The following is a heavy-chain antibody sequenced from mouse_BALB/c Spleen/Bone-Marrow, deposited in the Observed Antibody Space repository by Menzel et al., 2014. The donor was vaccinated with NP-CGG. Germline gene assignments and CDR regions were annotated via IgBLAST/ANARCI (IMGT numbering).Heavy chain of an antibody. CDR3: ARAEYGGTGGGYYGVFNL. D-gene: IGHD1-1*02. V-gene: IGHV5-6-5*01. J-gene: IGHJ3*02. Sequence: LEESGGRLVTPGTPLTLTCTVSGFSLSSYYMNWVRQAPGKGLEWIGTIDSSAAKDYTRWPKGRFSISKTSSTTVDLKIPSPTTEDTATYFCARAEYGGTGGGYYGVFNLWGQGTLVTVS. CDR2: IDSSAAK. CDR1: GFSLSSYY.